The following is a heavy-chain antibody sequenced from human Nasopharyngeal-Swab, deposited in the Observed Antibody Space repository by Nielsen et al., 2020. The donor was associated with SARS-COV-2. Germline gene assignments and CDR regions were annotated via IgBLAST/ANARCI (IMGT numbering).Heavy chain of an antibody. J-gene: IGHJ5*02. V-gene: IGHV4-59*01. CDR2: IYYSGST. CDR3: ARGNGYCSGGSCFHWFDP. Sequence: SETLSLTCTVSGGSFDAYYWTWLRQRPGKGLEWIGYIYYSGSTHYKSSLKRRVTISVDTSKNQFSLSLRSVTAADTAVYYCARGNGYCSGGSCFHWFDPWGQGTLVTVSS. D-gene: IGHD2-15*01. CDR1: GGSFDAYY.